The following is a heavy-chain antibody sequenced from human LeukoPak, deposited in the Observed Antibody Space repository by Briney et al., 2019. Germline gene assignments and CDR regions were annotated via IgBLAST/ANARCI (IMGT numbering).Heavy chain of an antibody. CDR1: GGSISSYY. V-gene: IGHV4-59*08. Sequence: PSETLSLTCTVSGGSISSYYWSWIRQPPGKGLEWIGCIYYSGSTNYNPSLKSRVTISVDTSKNQFSLKLSSVTAADTAVYYCARHLGDYYDSSGSNWFDPWGQGTLVTVSS. D-gene: IGHD3-22*01. J-gene: IGHJ5*02. CDR3: ARHLGDYYDSSGSNWFDP. CDR2: IYYSGST.